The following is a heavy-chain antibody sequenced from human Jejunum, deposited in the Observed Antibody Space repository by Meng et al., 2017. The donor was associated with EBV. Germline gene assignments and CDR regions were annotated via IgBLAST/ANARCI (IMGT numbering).Heavy chain of an antibody. CDR1: GFTFSSYW. D-gene: IGHD3-22*01. CDR3: ARDPGDRSGFFPSYFDP. V-gene: IGHV3-74*01. Sequence: EVQLVESXGGLVQPGGSLRLSCGVAGFTFSSYWMHWVRQAPGKGLVWVSRIKSDGSSTSYADSVKGRFTISRDNAKNTLYVQMNSLRVEDTAVYYCARDPGDRSGFFPSYFDPWGQGSLGTVSS. J-gene: IGHJ4*02. CDR2: IKSDGSST.